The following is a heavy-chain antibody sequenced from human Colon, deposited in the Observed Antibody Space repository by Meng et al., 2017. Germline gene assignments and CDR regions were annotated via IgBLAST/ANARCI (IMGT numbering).Heavy chain of an antibody. Sequence: QWQLVRSAPGPGKPSQNLSLLCNVSGDSILSGGYYWSWIRQHPGKGLEWIGYIDHSGTTYDNPSLKTRLTMSVDTSKNQFSLKLTSVTAADTAVYYCARVVSLVVKGNWFDSWGQGTLVTVSS. V-gene: IGHV4-31*03. J-gene: IGHJ5*01. CDR2: IDHSGTT. CDR3: ARVVSLVVKGNWFDS. D-gene: IGHD2-15*01. CDR1: GDSILSGGYY.